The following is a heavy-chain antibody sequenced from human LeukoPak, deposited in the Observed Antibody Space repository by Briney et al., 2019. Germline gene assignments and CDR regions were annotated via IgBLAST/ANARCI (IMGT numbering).Heavy chain of an antibody. CDR1: GGSISSYY. CDR2: IYYSGST. J-gene: IGHJ4*02. Sequence: PSETLSLTCTVSGGSISSYYWSWIRQPPGKGLEWIGYIYYSGSTNYNPSLKSRVTISVDTSKNQFSLKLSSVTAADTAVYYCARAQTGTGGFDYWGQGTLVTVSS. V-gene: IGHV4-59*01. CDR3: ARAQTGTGGFDY. D-gene: IGHD1-1*01.